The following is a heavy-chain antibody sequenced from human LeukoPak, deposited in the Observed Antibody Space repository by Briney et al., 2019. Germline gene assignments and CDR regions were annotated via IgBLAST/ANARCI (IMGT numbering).Heavy chain of an antibody. CDR1: GFTFSSYA. D-gene: IGHD2-15*01. J-gene: IGHJ4*02. CDR2: ISSNGGST. V-gene: IGHV3-64*01. Sequence: GGSLRLSCAASGFTFSSYAMHWVRQAPGKGLEYVSAISSNGGSTYYANSVKGRFTISRDNSKNTLYLQMGSLRAEDMAVYYCARDQASPGYCSGGSCPIGYWGQGTLVTVSS. CDR3: ARDQASPGYCSGGSCPIGY.